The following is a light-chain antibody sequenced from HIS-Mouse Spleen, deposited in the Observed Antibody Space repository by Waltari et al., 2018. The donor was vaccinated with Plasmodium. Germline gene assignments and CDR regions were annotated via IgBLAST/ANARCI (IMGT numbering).Light chain of an antibody. CDR2: EDS. CDR3: YSTDSSGNHRV. CDR1: ALPKKY. J-gene: IGLJ3*02. Sequence: SYELTQPPSVSVSPGQTARITCSGDALPKKYSYWYQQKSGQAPVLCIYEDSKRHSGITVRCSGSSSGTMATLTISGAQVEDEADYYCYSTDSSGNHRVFGGGTKLTVL. V-gene: IGLV3-10*01.